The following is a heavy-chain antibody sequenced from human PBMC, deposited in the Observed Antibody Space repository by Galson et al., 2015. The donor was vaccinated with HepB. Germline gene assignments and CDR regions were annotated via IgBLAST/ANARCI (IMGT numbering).Heavy chain of an antibody. CDR2: ISAYNGNT. Sequence: SVKVSCKASGYTFTSYGISWVRQAPGQGLEWMGWISAYNGNTNYAQKLQGRVTMTTDTSTSTAYMELRSLRSDDTAVYYCARAEGYFGWLLPRYYYYYYGMDVWGQGTTVTVSS. CDR1: GYTFTSYG. V-gene: IGHV1-18*01. D-gene: IGHD3-9*01. CDR3: ARAEGYFGWLLPRYYYYYYGMDV. J-gene: IGHJ6*02.